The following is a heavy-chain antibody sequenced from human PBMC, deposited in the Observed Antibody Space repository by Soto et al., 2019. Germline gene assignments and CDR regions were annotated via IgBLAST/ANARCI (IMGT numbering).Heavy chain of an antibody. CDR1: GFTFSSYA. V-gene: IGHV3-30-3*01. CDR2: ISYDGSNK. J-gene: IGHJ4*02. D-gene: IGHD3-22*01. CDR3: AGVNTYYDRNGYSVNY. Sequence: QVQLVESGGGVVQPGRSLRLSCAASGFTFSSYAMHWVRQAPGKGLEWVAVISYDGSNKYYADSVKGRFTISRDNSKNSLYRQMNSQITDDTAVYYCAGVNTYYDRNGYSVNYWGEGTTVTVSS.